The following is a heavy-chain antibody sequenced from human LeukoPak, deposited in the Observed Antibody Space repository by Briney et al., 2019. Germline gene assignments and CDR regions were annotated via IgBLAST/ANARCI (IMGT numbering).Heavy chain of an antibody. CDR3: AILEKYCSSNSCFPFDY. D-gene: IGHD2-2*01. J-gene: IGHJ4*02. CDR1: GYTFTSYD. CDR2: MNPNSGNT. Sequence: GASVKVSCKASGYTFTSYDINWVRQATGQGLEWMGWMNPNSGNTGYAQKFQGRVTMTRNTSISTAYMELSSLRSEDTAVYYCAILEKYCSSNSCFPFDYWGQGTLVTVSS. V-gene: IGHV1-8*01.